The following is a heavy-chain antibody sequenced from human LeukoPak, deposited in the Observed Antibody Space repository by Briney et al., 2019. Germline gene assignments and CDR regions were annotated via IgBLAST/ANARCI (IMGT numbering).Heavy chain of an antibody. Sequence: ASVKVSCKASGGTFSSYAISWVRQAPGQGLEWMGIINPSGGSTSYAQKFQGRVTMTRDTSTSTVYMELSSLRSEDTAVYYCARERRIVGATIPDYWSQGTLVTVSS. J-gene: IGHJ4*02. D-gene: IGHD1-26*01. CDR1: GGTFSSYA. CDR2: INPSGGST. V-gene: IGHV1-46*01. CDR3: ARERRIVGATIPDY.